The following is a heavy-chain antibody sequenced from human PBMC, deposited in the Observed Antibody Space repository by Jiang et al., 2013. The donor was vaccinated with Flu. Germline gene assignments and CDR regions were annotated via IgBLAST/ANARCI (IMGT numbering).Heavy chain of an antibody. CDR1: GGSISSINYY. D-gene: IGHD3-10*01. CDR2: IYYSGST. Sequence: PGLVKPSETLSLTCAVSGGSISSINYYWGWIRQPPGKGLEWIGSIYYSGSTYYNPSLKSRVSISIDTSKNQFSLKVTSVTAADTAVYYCVSHLMVNLVRGVLDYWGQGTLVTVSS. CDR3: VSHLMVNLVRGVLDY. V-gene: IGHV4-39*01. J-gene: IGHJ4*02.